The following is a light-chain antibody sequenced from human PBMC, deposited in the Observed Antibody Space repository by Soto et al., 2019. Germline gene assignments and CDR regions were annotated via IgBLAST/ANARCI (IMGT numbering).Light chain of an antibody. V-gene: IGKV1-8*01. J-gene: IGKJ1*01. CDR1: QGISSY. Sequence: IQMTQSASTLSASLGDRVTITCWASQGISSYLAWYQQKKGKAPKLLIYAASTLQSGVPSRFSGSGYGTDFNLTISCLQSEDFATYYCQQYYSYPRTFGQGTKVDIK. CDR2: AAS. CDR3: QQYYSYPRT.